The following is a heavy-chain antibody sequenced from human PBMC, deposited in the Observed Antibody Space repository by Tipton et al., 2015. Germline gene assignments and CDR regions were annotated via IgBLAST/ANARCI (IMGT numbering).Heavy chain of an antibody. V-gene: IGHV1-18*01. CDR2: ISAYNGNT. CDR3: ARWGPYYSYGMDV. D-gene: IGHD7-27*01. CDR1: GYSFSNFG. Sequence: QSGAEVKKPGASVKVSCKTSGYSFSNFGFSWVRQAPGQGLEWMGWISAYNGNTLYAQNLQDRVTMTSDASTSTTYMELRTLRSDDTAVYYCARWGPYYSYGMDVWGQGTTVTVSS. J-gene: IGHJ6*02.